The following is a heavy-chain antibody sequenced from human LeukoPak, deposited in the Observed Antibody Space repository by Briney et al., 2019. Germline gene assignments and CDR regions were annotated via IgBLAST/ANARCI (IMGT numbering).Heavy chain of an antibody. CDR1: GGILSSYH. Sequence: SETLSLTCTVSGGILSSYHWRWIGQPPGKGLEWIGYIYYSGSTSYNPSLKIRVTISLDTSKNQLSLKVSSVTAADTAVYYCERHSSGYMSYFDYWGQGPLVPVSS. D-gene: IGHD3-22*01. V-gene: IGHV4-59*08. CDR2: IYYSGST. CDR3: ERHSSGYMSYFDY. J-gene: IGHJ4*02.